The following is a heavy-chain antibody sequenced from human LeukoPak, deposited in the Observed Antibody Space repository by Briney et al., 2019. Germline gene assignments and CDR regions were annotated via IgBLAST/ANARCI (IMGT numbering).Heavy chain of an antibody. Sequence: SETLSLTCTVSGGSISSSSYYWGWIRQPPGKGLEWIGSIHHSGSTYYNPSLKSRVTISVDTSKNQFSLKLSSVTAADTAVYYCASLDFWSGYRDYWGQGTLVTVSS. CDR2: IHHSGST. D-gene: IGHD3-3*01. J-gene: IGHJ4*02. CDR3: ASLDFWSGYRDY. V-gene: IGHV4-39*07. CDR1: GGSISSSSYY.